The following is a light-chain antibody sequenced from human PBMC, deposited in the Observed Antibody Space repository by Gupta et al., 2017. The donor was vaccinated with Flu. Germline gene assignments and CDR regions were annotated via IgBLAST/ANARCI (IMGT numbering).Light chain of an antibody. CDR3: RSYTTSSTYV. CDR1: SSDIGNYNR. J-gene: IGLJ1*01. CDR2: EGS. V-gene: IGLV2-18*02. Sequence: QSALTQPPSVSGSPGPSATISCPGTSSDIGNYNRVSWYQQTPGTAHKLMIYEGSNRPAGVPDRFSGSKSGKTASLTISGLQEEDEDDFYCRSYTTSSTYVFGTGTKVTVL.